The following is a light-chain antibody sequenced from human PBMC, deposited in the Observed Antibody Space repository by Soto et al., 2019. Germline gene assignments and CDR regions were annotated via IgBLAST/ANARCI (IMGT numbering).Light chain of an antibody. CDR3: QQYNSYSSWT. J-gene: IGKJ1*01. CDR1: QSIGDW. CDR2: KAS. V-gene: IGKV1-5*03. Sequence: DIQMTQSPSTLSASVGDRVTITCRASQSIGDWLAWYQQKPGQAPNLLIYKASNLESGVPSRFSGSRSGTEFTLTINSLQPDDFATYYCQQYNSYSSWTFGQGTKVEIK.